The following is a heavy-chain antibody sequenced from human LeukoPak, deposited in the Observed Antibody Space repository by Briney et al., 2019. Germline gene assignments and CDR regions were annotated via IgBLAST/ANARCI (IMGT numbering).Heavy chain of an antibody. D-gene: IGHD3-3*01. CDR2: IRYDGSNK. CDR1: GFTFSSYG. CDR3: AKDWDDFWDYYYMDI. Sequence: GGSLRLSCAESGFTFSSYGMHCVRQAPGKGLEWVAFIRYDGSNKYYADSVKGRFTISRDNSKNTLYLQMNSLRAEDTAVYYCAKDWDDFWDYYYMDIWGKGTTVTVSS. J-gene: IGHJ6*03. V-gene: IGHV3-30*02.